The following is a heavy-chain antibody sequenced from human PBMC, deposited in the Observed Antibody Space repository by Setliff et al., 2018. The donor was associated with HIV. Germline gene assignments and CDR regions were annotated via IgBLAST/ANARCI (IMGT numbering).Heavy chain of an antibody. D-gene: IGHD3-16*01. CDR3: ARIYGLSPPV. CDR1: GFPFNAYE. J-gene: IGHJ4*02. Sequence: GGSLRLSCAASGFPFNAYEMNWLRQAPEKGLEWVSYTNTAGATQYADSVKGRFTISRDNAKNSLYLQMTNMDPVDTGTYYCARIYGLSPPVWGQGTQVTVSS. V-gene: IGHV3-48*03. CDR2: TNTAGAT.